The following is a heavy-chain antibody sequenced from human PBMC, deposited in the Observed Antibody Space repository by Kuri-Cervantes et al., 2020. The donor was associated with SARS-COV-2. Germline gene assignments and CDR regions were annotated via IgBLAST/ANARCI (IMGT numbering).Heavy chain of an antibody. D-gene: IGHD1-7*01. CDR3: ARAGIWDNWNYRGVFDY. CDR1: EYTFTGYY. V-gene: IGHV1-2*02. Sequence: ASVKVSCKASEYTFTGYYMHWVRQAPGQGLEWMGWINPNSGGTNYAQKFQGRVTMTRDTSISTAYMELSRLRSDDTAVYYCARAGIWDNWNYRGVFDYWGQGTLVTVSS. CDR2: INPNSGGT. J-gene: IGHJ4*02.